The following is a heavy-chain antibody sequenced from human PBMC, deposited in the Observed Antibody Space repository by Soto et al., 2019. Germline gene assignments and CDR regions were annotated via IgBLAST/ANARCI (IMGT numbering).Heavy chain of an antibody. V-gene: IGHV3-23*01. D-gene: IGHD6-19*01. CDR2: ISGRGGST. Sequence: RSQRHPSAASRLTFCIYALVWVRQSPGKGLEWVSAISGRGGSTFYADSVRGRFTISRDNSKNTLYLQMNSLRAEDTAVYYCAKVGLAMADPYYFDYWGQGTLVTVSS. J-gene: IGHJ4*02. CDR1: RLTFCIYA. CDR3: AKVGLAMADPYYFDY.